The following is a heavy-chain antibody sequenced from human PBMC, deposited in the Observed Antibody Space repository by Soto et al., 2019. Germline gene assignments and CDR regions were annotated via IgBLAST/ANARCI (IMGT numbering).Heavy chain of an antibody. CDR2: IYPGDSDV. CDR3: ARFQPKRGGGSTWAFDY. V-gene: IGHV5-51*01. Sequence: GESLKISCKGSGYSFTTYWIDWVRQMPGKGLEWMGIIYPGDSDVRSSPSFQGQVTISADKSITTAYLQWSTLKASDTAMYYCARFQPKRGGGSTWAFDYWGQGTQVTVSS. J-gene: IGHJ4*02. D-gene: IGHD3-16*01. CDR1: GYSFTTYW.